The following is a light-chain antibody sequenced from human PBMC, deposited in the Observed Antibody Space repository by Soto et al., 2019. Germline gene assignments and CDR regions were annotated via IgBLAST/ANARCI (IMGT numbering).Light chain of an antibody. CDR1: QRISTC. J-gene: IGKJ1*01. V-gene: IGKV1-39*01. CDR3: QQSFAIPPT. CDR2: AAS. Sequence: DIQVTQSPSSLSASVGDSVTITCRASQRISTCLNWYQQKPGKAPKLLIYAASTLQGGVPSRFSGSGYGTDFSLTISGLQPDDFATYYCQQSFAIPPTFAQGTKVEIE.